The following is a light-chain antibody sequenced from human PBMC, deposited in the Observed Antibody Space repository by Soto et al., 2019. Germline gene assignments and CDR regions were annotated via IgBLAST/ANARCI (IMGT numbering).Light chain of an antibody. Sequence: QSVLTQPASVSGSPGQSITISCIGTSSDVGGYNFVSWYQQHPGKAPKLMLYNVYDRPSGISHRFSGSRSGNTASLTISGLQAEDEAHYYCNSYTSSSTLVFGGGTKVTVL. CDR2: NVY. CDR1: SSDVGGYNF. J-gene: IGLJ2*01. V-gene: IGLV2-14*03. CDR3: NSYTSSSTLV.